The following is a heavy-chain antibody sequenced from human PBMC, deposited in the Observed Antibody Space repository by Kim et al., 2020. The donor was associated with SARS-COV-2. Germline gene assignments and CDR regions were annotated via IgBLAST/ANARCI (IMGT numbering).Heavy chain of an antibody. Sequence: LKSRVTISVDTSKNQFSLKLSSVTAADTAVYYCARTKRITIFGVVRWFDPWGQGTLVTVSS. V-gene: IGHV4-30-2*05. J-gene: IGHJ5*02. D-gene: IGHD3-3*01. CDR3: ARTKRITIFGVVRWFDP.